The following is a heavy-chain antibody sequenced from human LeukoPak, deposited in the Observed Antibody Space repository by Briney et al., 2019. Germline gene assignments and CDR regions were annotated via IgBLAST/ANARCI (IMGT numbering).Heavy chain of an antibody. V-gene: IGHV3-15*01. Sequence: GGSLRLSCAASGFTFINAWMAWVPQAPGKGLEGAGRFKAKAHGGTIEYDGTAKGRFTISRDDSKNTLYLQMNSLKTEDTAVYYCTTDGVGVEGATYDNWGQGTLVSVSS. CDR3: TTDGVGVEGATYDN. CDR2: FKAKAHGGTI. CDR1: GFTFINAW. D-gene: IGHD1-26*01. J-gene: IGHJ4*02.